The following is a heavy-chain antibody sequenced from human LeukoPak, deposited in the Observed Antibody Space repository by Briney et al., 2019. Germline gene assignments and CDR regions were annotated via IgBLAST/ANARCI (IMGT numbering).Heavy chain of an antibody. CDR2: MNPNSGNT. J-gene: IGHJ5*02. CDR1: GYTFTSYD. D-gene: IGHD4-11*01. V-gene: IGHV1-8*03. CDR3: AREIYPTTVTTGGTVFDP. Sequence: ASVKVSCKASGYTFTSYDINWVRQATGQGLEWMGWMNPNSGNTGYAQKFQGRVTITRNTSISTAYMELSSLRSEDTAVYCCAREIYPTTVTTGGTVFDPWGQGTLVTVSS.